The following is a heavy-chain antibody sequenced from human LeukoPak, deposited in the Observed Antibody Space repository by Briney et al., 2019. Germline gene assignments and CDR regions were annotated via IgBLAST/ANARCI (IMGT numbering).Heavy chain of an antibody. CDR3: ATDAWELVY. CDR2: IIPIFGTA. CDR1: GGTFISYA. J-gene: IGHJ4*02. D-gene: IGHD1-26*01. Sequence: SVKVSCKASGGTFISYAISWVRQAPGQGLEWMGGIIPIFGTANYAQKFQGRVTMTEDTSTDTAYMELSSLRSEDTAVYYCATDAWELVYWGQGTLVTVSS. V-gene: IGHV1-69*06.